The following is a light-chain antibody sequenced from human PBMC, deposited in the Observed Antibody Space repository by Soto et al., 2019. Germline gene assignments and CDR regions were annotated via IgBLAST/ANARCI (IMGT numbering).Light chain of an antibody. CDR3: CSYAGSSTYV. J-gene: IGLJ1*01. V-gene: IGLV2-23*01. Sequence: QSVLTQPASVSGSPGQSITISCTGISSDVGSYNLVSWYQQHPGEAPKVMIYEGSKRPSGVSNRFSGSKSGNTASLTISGLQAEDEADYYCCSYAGSSTYVFGTGIKVTVL. CDR1: SSDVGSYNL. CDR2: EGS.